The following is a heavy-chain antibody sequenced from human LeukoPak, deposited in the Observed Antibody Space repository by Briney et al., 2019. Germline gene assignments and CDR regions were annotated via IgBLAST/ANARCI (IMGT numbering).Heavy chain of an antibody. V-gene: IGHV3-33*01. CDR3: ARAKGVSTGYRPTDY. J-gene: IGHJ4*02. CDR1: GFTFSSSG. CDR2: IWYDGSNR. Sequence: QTGGSLRLSCAASGFTFSSSGMHWVRQAPGKGLEWVAVIWYDGSNRYYADPVKGRFTVSRDNSKSTLYLQMNSLRAEDTAVYYCARAKGVSTGYRPTDYWGQGTLVTVSS. D-gene: IGHD3-22*01.